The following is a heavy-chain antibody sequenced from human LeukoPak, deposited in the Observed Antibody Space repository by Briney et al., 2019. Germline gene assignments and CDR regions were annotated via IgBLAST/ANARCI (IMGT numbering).Heavy chain of an antibody. CDR2: INPSGGST. J-gene: IGHJ4*02. Sequence: ASVKVSCKASGYTFASYYMHWVRQAPGQGLEWMGIINPSGGSTSYAQKFQGRVTMTRDTSTSTVYMELSSLRSEDTAVYYCARGGRRTTIFGVAAMAYYFDYWGQGTLVTVSS. V-gene: IGHV1-46*01. CDR1: GYTFASYY. CDR3: ARGGRRTTIFGVAAMAYYFDY. D-gene: IGHD3-3*01.